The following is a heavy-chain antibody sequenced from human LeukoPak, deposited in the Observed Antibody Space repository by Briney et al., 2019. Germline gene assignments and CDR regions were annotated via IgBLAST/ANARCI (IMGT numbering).Heavy chain of an antibody. CDR2: IIPILGIA. CDR1: GGTFSSYA. J-gene: IGHJ4*02. Sequence: ASVKVSCKASGGTFSSYAISWVRQAPGQGLEWMGRIIPILGIANYAQKFQGRVTITADKSTSTAYMELSSLRSEDTAVYYCAAASGSYRAPSDYWGQGTLVTVSS. V-gene: IGHV1-69*04. D-gene: IGHD1-26*01. CDR3: AAASGSYRAPSDY.